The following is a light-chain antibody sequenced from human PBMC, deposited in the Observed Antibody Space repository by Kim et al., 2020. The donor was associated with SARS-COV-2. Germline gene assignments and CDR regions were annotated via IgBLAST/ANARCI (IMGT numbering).Light chain of an antibody. CDR1: TGAVTSGYY. CDR2: STV. V-gene: IGLV7-43*01. Sequence: GTVTLPCASSTGAVTSGYYPNWFQQKPGQAPRALIYSTVNKHSWTPARFSGSLLGGKAALTLSGVQPEDEADYYCLLYYGGAQLGVFGGGTQLTVL. CDR3: LLYYGGAQLGV. J-gene: IGLJ3*02.